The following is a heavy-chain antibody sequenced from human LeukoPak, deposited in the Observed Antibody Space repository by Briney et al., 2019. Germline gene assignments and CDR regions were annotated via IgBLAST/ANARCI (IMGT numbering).Heavy chain of an antibody. Sequence: GGSLSLSCAASGSTFSNYWMSWVRQAPGKGLEWVANIKEDGSEKYYVDSVKGRLTISRDNARNSLYLQMNSLRAEDTAVYYCASGRQLGYWGQGTLVTVSS. J-gene: IGHJ4*02. CDR2: IKEDGSEK. CDR1: GSTFSNYW. V-gene: IGHV3-7*01. CDR3: ASGRQLGY. D-gene: IGHD6-13*01.